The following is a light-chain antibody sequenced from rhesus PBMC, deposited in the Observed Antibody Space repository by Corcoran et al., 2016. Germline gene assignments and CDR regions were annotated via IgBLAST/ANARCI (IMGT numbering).Light chain of an antibody. J-gene: IGKJ4*01. CDR3: QQYNNWLT. V-gene: IGKV3S9*01. CDR1: QGVSRY. CDR2: GAF. Sequence: EIVMMQSPATLSLSPGERATLSCRASQGVSRYVAWYQQKPKEAPRLLIYGAFSRPTGIPDRFSGSGFGTDFILIISSLEPEDVEVYYCQQYNNWLTFGGGTKVGLK.